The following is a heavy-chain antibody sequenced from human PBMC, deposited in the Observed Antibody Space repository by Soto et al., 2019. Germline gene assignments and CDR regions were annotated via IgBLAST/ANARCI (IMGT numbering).Heavy chain of an antibody. V-gene: IGHV1-2*02. D-gene: IGHD3-10*01. J-gene: IGHJ4*02. CDR1: GYTFTGHF. CDR2: IDPNSGGT. Sequence: ASVKVSCKASGYTFTGHFLHWVRQAPGEGPEWMGWIDPNSGGTNYAQKFQGRVTMSRDTSISTAYMELSSLQSDDAAVYYCAREGGVSGTYCIAYWGRGALVTVSS. CDR3: AREGGVSGTYCIAY.